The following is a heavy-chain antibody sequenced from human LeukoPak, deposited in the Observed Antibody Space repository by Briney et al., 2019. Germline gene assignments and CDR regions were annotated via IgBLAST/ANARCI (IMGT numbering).Heavy chain of an antibody. D-gene: IGHD2-2*01. CDR1: GYSFTSYW. CDR3: ARLKGVYCSSTSCPLGD. Sequence: GESLQISCKGSGYSFTSYWIGWVRQMPGKGLEWMGIIYPGDSDTRYSPSFQGQVTISADKSISTAYLQWSSLKASDTAMYYCARLKGVYCSSTSCPLGDWGQGTLVTVSS. CDR2: IYPGDSDT. V-gene: IGHV5-51*01. J-gene: IGHJ4*02.